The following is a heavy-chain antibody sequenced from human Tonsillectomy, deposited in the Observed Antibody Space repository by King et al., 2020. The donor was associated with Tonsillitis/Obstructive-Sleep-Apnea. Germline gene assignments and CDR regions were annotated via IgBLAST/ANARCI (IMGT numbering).Heavy chain of an antibody. J-gene: IGHJ4*02. Sequence: VQLVESGGGLVQPGGSLRLSCAASGFTVSSNYMSWVRQAPGKGLEWVSVIYSGGSTYYADSVKGRFTISRDNSKNTLYLQMNSLRAEDKAVYYCARDYFGNNYFDYWGQGTLVTVSS. V-gene: IGHV3-66*01. CDR3: ARDYFGNNYFDY. CDR1: GFTVSSNY. D-gene: IGHD3-9*01. CDR2: IYSGGST.